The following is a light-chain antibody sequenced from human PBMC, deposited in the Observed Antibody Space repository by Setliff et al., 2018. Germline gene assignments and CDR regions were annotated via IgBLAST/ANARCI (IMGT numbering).Light chain of an antibody. CDR2: EVS. CDR1: SSDISVYNY. J-gene: IGLJ1*01. CDR3: SSYEGGNNYV. Sequence: QSALPQPPSASGSPGQSVTISCTGTSSDISVYNYVSWYQQHPGKAPKLMIYEVSKRPSGVPDRFSGSKSGNTASLTISGLQPEDEADYYCSSYEGGNNYVFGSGTKVTV. V-gene: IGLV2-8*01.